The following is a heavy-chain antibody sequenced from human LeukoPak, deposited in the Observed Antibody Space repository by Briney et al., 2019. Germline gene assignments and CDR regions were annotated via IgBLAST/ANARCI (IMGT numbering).Heavy chain of an antibody. CDR1: GFTFSSYA. D-gene: IGHD6-13*01. CDR3: AKGGSIAAAGTSSY. Sequence: PGGSLRLSCAASGFTFSSYAMSWVRQAPGKGLEWVSAISGSGGSTYYADSVKGRFTISRDNSRNTLYLQMNSLRAEDTAVYYCAKGGSIAAAGTSSYWGQGTLVTVSS. CDR2: ISGSGGST. J-gene: IGHJ4*02. V-gene: IGHV3-23*01.